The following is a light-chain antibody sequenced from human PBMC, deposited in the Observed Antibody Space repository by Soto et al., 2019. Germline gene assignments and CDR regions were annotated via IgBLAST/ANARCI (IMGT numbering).Light chain of an antibody. CDR3: QSYDRGLSASV. CDR1: SSNIGADKY. V-gene: IGLV1-40*01. CDR2: GDT. J-gene: IGLJ3*02. Sequence: QLVLTQPPSVSGAPGQRVTISCTGSSSNIGADKYVHWYQQLPGRAPKLLIYGDTNRPSGVPDRFSASKSGTSASLAITGLQAEDEADYHCQSYDRGLSASVFGGGTKLTVL.